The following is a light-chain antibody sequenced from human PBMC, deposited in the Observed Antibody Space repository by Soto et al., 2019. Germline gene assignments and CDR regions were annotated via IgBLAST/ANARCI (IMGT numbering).Light chain of an antibody. V-gene: IGKV1-5*03. CDR3: QQYNSSPWT. CDR1: QSISSW. Sequence: DIQMTQSPSTLSASVGDRVTITCRASQSISSWLASYQQKPGKAPKLLIYKASSLESGVPSRFSGSGSGTEFPLTISSLQPDDFATYYCQQYNSSPWTFGQGNKVEIK. J-gene: IGKJ1*01. CDR2: KAS.